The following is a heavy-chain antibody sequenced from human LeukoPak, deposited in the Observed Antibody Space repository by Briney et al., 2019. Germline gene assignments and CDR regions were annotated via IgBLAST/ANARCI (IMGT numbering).Heavy chain of an antibody. D-gene: IGHD1-14*01. CDR2: ISAYNGNT. CDR3: ATDKRYYYDF. CDR1: GYTFTSYG. J-gene: IGHJ4*02. V-gene: IGHV1-18*01. Sequence: ASVKVSCKASGYTFTSYGISWVRQAPGQGLEWMGWISAYNGNTNYAQKLQGRVTMTEDTSTDTAYMELSSLRSEDTAVYYSATDKRYYYDFWGQGTLVTVSS.